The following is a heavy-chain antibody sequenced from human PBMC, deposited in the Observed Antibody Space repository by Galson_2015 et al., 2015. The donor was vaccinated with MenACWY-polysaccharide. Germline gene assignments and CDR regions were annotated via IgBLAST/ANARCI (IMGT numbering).Heavy chain of an antibody. V-gene: IGHV4-39*07. D-gene: IGHD1-26*01. J-gene: IGHJ4*02. CDR3: ARVEKYSGSFYILY. CDR2: IFHSGTT. Sequence: ETLSLTCTVSGDSITSGGYFWSWIRQHPGKGLEWIASIFHSGTTYYNPSLKSRVTISVDTSKNQFSLKLSSVTAADTAVYYCARVEKYSGSFYILYWGQGTLVAVSS. CDR1: GDSITSGGYF.